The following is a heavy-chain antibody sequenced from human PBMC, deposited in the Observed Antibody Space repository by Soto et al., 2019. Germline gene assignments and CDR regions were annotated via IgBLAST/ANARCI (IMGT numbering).Heavy chain of an antibody. CDR1: GGSFSGYY. CDR3: ARGSGAARPIPRWFDP. V-gene: IGHV4-34*01. CDR2: INHSGST. Sequence: QVQLQQWGAGLLKPSETLSLTCAVYGGSFSGYYWSWIRQPPGKGLEWIGEINHSGSTNYNPSLKSRVTISVDTSKNQFSLKLSSVTAADTAVYYCARGSGAARPIPRWFDPWGQGTLVTVSS. D-gene: IGHD6-6*01. J-gene: IGHJ5*02.